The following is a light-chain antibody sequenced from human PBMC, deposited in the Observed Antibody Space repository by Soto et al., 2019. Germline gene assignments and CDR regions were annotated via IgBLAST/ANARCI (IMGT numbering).Light chain of an antibody. Sequence: QSALTQPASVSGSPGQSITISCTGTSSDVGGYDYVSWFQQHPGKAPKLMIYDVSNWPSGVSHRFTGSKSGNTASLTISGLQAEDEADYYCSSYTGSSTVVFGGGTKLTVL. CDR1: SSDVGGYDY. V-gene: IGLV2-14*01. CDR3: SSYTGSSTVV. CDR2: DVS. J-gene: IGLJ2*01.